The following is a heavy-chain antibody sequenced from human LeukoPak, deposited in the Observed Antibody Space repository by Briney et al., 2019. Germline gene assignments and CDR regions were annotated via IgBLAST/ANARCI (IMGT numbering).Heavy chain of an antibody. CDR1: GFTFSGYN. CDR2: ISSSGTYI. D-gene: IGHD6-19*01. Sequence: PGGSLRLSCAASGFTFSGYNMNWVRQSPGRGLEWVSFISSSGTYIYYADSVKGRFTISRDNAKNSLYLQMNSLRAEDTAVYYCAKVPDSSGWYYFDYWGQGTLVAVSS. J-gene: IGHJ4*02. V-gene: IGHV3-21*05. CDR3: AKVPDSSGWYYFDY.